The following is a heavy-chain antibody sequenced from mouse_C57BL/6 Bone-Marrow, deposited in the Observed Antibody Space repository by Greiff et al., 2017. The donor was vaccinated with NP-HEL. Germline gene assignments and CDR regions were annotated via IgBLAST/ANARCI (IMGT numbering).Heavy chain of an antibody. CDR3: ANYGNYRYFDV. V-gene: IGHV2-2*01. Sequence: VKLVESGPGLVQPSQSLSITCTVSGFSLTSYGVHWVRQSPGKGLEWLGVIWSGGSTDYNAAFISRLSISKDNSKSQVFFKMNSLQADDTAIYYCANYGNYRYFDVWGTGTTVTVSS. CDR1: GFSLTSYG. CDR2: IWSGGST. D-gene: IGHD2-1*01. J-gene: IGHJ1*03.